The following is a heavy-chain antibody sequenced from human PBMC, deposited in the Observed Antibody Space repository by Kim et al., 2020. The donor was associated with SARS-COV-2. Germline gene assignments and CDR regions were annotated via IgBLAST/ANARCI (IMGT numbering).Heavy chain of an antibody. D-gene: IGHD2-21*02. V-gene: IGHV3-53*01. CDR3: ARDPWGGDWSAFDY. Sequence: ADNVKGRFTNSRDNPKNTQYLEMNSLRGEDTGVYFCARDPWGGDWSAFDYWGQGILVTVSS. J-gene: IGHJ4*02.